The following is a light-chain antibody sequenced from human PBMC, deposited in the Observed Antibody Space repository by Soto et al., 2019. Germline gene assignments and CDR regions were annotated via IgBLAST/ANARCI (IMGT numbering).Light chain of an antibody. CDR3: QQYDNLPLT. V-gene: IGKV1-33*01. J-gene: IGKJ4*01. Sequence: DIQMTQSPSSLSASVGDRVTITCQASQDISNYLNWYQQQPGKAPKLLIYDASNLETGVPSRFSGSGSGTDLTFTISSLQPEDIATYYCQQYDNLPLTFGGGTKVEIK. CDR2: DAS. CDR1: QDISNY.